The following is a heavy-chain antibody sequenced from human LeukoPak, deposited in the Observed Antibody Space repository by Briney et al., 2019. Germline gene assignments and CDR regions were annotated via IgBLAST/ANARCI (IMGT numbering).Heavy chain of an antibody. V-gene: IGHV1-69*05. J-gene: IGHJ4*02. D-gene: IGHD2-2*01. Sequence: SVKVSCKASVGTFSSYAISWVRQAPGQGLEWMGRIIPIFGTANYAQKFQGSVTITTDESTSTAYMELSSLRSEETAVYYCARDRDCSSTSCYCYFDYWGQGTLVTVSS. CDR1: VGTFSSYA. CDR3: ARDRDCSSTSCYCYFDY. CDR2: IIPIFGTA.